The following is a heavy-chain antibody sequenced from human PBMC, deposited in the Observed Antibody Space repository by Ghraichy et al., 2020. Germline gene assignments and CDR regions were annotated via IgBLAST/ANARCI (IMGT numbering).Heavy chain of an antibody. CDR2: IYTSGST. Sequence: SETLSLTCTVSGASIRSYYWSWIRQPAGKGLEWIGRIYTSGSTNYSPSLKSRVTMSLDTSKNRFSLKLNSVTAADTAVYYCATLHYDFWSDISSAGVDVWGQGTTVTVSS. V-gene: IGHV4-4*07. CDR3: ATLHYDFWSDISSAGVDV. J-gene: IGHJ6*02. D-gene: IGHD3-3*01. CDR1: GASIRSYY.